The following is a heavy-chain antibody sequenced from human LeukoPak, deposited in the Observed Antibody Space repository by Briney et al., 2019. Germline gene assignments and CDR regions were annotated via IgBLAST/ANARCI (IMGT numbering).Heavy chain of an antibody. D-gene: IGHD6-19*01. Sequence: GGSLRLSCAASASTFSGNWMHWVRQAPGKGLEWVASIDQHGRDKSFLDSVKGRFTTSRDNSKSSLYLQMNSLRAEDTAVYYCVRGSGWFFGFWGQGSLVTVSS. V-gene: IGHV3-7*01. CDR3: VRGSGWFFGF. CDR2: IDQHGRDK. J-gene: IGHJ4*02. CDR1: ASTFSGNW.